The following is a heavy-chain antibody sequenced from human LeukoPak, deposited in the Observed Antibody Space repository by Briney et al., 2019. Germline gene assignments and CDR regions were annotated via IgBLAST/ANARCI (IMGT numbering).Heavy chain of an antibody. Sequence: VASVKVSCKASGGTFSSYAISWVRQAPGQGLEWMGGIIPIFGTANYAQKFQGRVTITADESTSTAYMELSSLRSEDTAVYYCASVDTAMVLDYWGQGTLVTVSS. J-gene: IGHJ4*02. CDR1: GGTFSSYA. D-gene: IGHD5-18*01. V-gene: IGHV1-69*13. CDR3: ASVDTAMVLDY. CDR2: IIPIFGTA.